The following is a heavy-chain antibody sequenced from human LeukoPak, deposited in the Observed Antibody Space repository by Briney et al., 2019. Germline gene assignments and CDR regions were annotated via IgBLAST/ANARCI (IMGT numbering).Heavy chain of an antibody. CDR2: ISYDGSNK. D-gene: IGHD6-13*01. Sequence: GGSLRLSCAASGFTFSSYAMHWVRQAPGKGLEWVAVISYDGSNKYYADSAKGRFTISRDNSKNTLYLQMNSLRAEDTAVYYCARDLRAAGYFDYWGQGTLVTVSS. V-gene: IGHV3-30*04. J-gene: IGHJ4*02. CDR1: GFTFSSYA. CDR3: ARDLRAAGYFDY.